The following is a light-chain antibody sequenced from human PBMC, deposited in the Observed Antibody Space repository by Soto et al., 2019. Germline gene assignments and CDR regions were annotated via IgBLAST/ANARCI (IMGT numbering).Light chain of an antibody. J-gene: IGKJ4*01. Sequence: DIQMNQSPSSLSASVGDRVTITCRASQSISSYLNWYQQKPGKAPKLLIYAASSLQSGVPSRFSGSGSGTDFTFTISSLQPEDIATYYCQQYDNLPLTFGGGGKVDIK. CDR3: QQYDNLPLT. CDR1: QSISSY. V-gene: IGKV1-33*01. CDR2: AAS.